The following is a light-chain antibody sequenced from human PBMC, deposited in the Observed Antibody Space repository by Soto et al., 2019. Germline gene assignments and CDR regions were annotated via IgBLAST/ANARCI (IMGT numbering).Light chain of an antibody. J-gene: IGLJ1*01. Sequence: QSALTQPASVSGSPGQSITISCTGTSSDVGGYNFVSWYQQHPGKAPKLMIYEVSNRPSGVSNRFSGSKSGNTASLTISGLQAEDEADYYCSSYTSSLVFYVFGTGTKVTVL. V-gene: IGLV2-14*01. CDR1: SSDVGGYNF. CDR2: EVS. CDR3: SSYTSSLVFYV.